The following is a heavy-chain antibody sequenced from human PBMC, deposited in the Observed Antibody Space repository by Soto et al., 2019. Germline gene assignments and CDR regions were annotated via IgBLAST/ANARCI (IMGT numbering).Heavy chain of an antibody. CDR2: INHSGST. V-gene: IGHV4-34*01. CDR1: GGSCSGYY. D-gene: IGHD3-10*01. Sequence: SETLSLTCAVYGGSCSGYYWSWISQPPRKGLEGIGEINHSGSTNYNPSLKSRVTISVDTSKNQLSLKLSSVTAADTAVYYCARGTGSGSYYGMAYYGMDVWGQGTTVTVSS. J-gene: IGHJ6*02. CDR3: ARGTGSGSYYGMAYYGMDV.